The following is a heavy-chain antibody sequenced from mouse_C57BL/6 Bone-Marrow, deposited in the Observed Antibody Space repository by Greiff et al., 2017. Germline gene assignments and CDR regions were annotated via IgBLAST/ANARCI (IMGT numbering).Heavy chain of an antibody. CDR1: GFTFSSYT. D-gene: IGHD1-1*01. CDR2: ISGGGGNT. J-gene: IGHJ3*01. V-gene: IGHV5-9*01. CDR3: AGVLRAF. Sequence: EVQLVESGGGLVKPGASLKLSCAASGFTFSSYTMSWVRQTPGERLEWVATISGGGGNTHYPDNVKGRFTISRDNAKNTLYLQMSSLRSEDSALCYCAGVLRAFWGRGTRVTVSA.